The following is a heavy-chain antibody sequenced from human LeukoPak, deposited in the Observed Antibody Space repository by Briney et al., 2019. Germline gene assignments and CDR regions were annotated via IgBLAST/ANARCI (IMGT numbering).Heavy chain of an antibody. CDR3: ARERWSQTSYGMDV. V-gene: IGHV1-2*02. Sequence: ASVKVSCKVSGYTLTELSMHWVRQAPGQGLEWMGWINPKSGGTNYAQKFQGRVTMTRDTSITTAYVELSRLRSDDTAVYYCARERWSQTSYGMDVWGQGTTVTVSS. D-gene: IGHD2-15*01. CDR2: INPKSGGT. CDR1: GYTLTELS. J-gene: IGHJ6*02.